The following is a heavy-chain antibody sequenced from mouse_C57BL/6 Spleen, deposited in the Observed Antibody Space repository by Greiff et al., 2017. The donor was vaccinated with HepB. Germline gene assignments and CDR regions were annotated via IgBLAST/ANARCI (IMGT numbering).Heavy chain of an antibody. D-gene: IGHD1-1*01. Sequence: EVKLMESGGGLVKPGGSLKLSCAASGFTFSSYAMSWVRQTPEKRLEWVATISDGGSYTYYPDNVKGRFTISRDNAKNNLYLQMSHRKSEDTAMYYCARDKLTDAMDYWGQGTSVTVSS. CDR2: ISDGGSYT. J-gene: IGHJ4*01. CDR3: ARDKLTDAMDY. V-gene: IGHV5-4*01. CDR1: GFTFSSYA.